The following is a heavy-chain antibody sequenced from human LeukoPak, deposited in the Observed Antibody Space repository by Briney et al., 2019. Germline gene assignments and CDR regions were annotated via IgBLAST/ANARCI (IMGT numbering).Heavy chain of an antibody. J-gene: IGHJ4*02. CDR2: ISYDGSNK. CDR3: ASDYGGIFY. CDR1: GFTFSSYG. D-gene: IGHD4-23*01. Sequence: GGSLRLSCAASGFTFSSYGMHWVRQAPGKGLEWVAVISYDGSNKYYADSVKGRFTVSRDNSKNTLYLQMNSLRAEDTAVYYCASDYGGIFYWGRGTLVTVSS. V-gene: IGHV3-30*03.